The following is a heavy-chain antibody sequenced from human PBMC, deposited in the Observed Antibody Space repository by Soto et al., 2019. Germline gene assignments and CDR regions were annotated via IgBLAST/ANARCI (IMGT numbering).Heavy chain of an antibody. J-gene: IGHJ6*02. D-gene: IGHD6-19*01. CDR2: FYYSGST. Sequence: SETLSLTCTGSGASISSSGYHWGLIRQPPGKGLEWIGSFYYSGSTYYNPSLKSRVTISVDTSKHQFSLKLSSVTAADTAVYYCARHKPNSDGWYYHGMDVWGEGTTVTVS. V-gene: IGHV4-39*01. CDR1: GASISSSGYH. CDR3: ARHKPNSDGWYYHGMDV.